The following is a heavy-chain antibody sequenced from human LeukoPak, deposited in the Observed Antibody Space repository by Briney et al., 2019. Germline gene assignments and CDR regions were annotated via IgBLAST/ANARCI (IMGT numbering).Heavy chain of an antibody. CDR3: AREDASGSYWDYYMDV. CDR1: GGSISGGSYY. V-gene: IGHV4-61*02. D-gene: IGHD3-10*01. Sequence: SQTLSLTCTVSGGSISGGSYYWSWIRQPAGKGLEWIGRISTSGSTNYNPSLKRRVTISLDTSKNQFSLKLNSVTAADTAVYYCAREDASGSYWDYYMDVWGKGTTVTVSS. J-gene: IGHJ6*03. CDR2: ISTSGST.